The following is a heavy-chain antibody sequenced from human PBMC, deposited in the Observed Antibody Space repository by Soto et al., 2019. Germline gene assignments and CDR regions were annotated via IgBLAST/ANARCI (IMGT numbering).Heavy chain of an antibody. CDR3: DGFVAPASRNSDFDY. V-gene: IGHV4-39*01. D-gene: IGHD5-12*01. CDR1: GISVSTSDYY. J-gene: IGHJ4*02. Sequence: ASETLSLTCTVSGISVSTSDYYWGWVRQPPGKGLDWIGNIYYSGSTFYNPSLRSRVTISVDTPKNQFSLKLNSVTAADTAVYFCDGFVAPASRNSDFDYWGQGTLVTVSS. CDR2: IYYSGST.